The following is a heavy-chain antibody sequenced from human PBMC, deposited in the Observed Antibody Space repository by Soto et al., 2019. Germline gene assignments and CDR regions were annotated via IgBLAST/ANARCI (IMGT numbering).Heavy chain of an antibody. CDR2: INPNSGGT. J-gene: IGHJ6*02. D-gene: IGHD6-13*01. V-gene: IGHV1-2*04. CDR1: EYTFTVYY. CDR3: ARDQYSRSTKGYYGMDV. Sequence: AAVKITSTSSEYTFTVYYVHWLRQAPGQGLEWMGWINPNSGGTNYAQKFQGWVTMTRDTSISTAYMELSRLRSDDTAVYYCARDQYSRSTKGYYGMDVWGQGTTVTVSS.